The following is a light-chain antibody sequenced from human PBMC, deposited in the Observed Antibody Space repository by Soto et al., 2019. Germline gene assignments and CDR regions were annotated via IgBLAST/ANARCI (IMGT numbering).Light chain of an antibody. V-gene: IGKV1-5*01. CDR1: QSISSW. Sequence: DIQMTQSPSTLSASVGDRVTITCRASQSISSWLAWYQQKPGKAPKLLIYDVSSLESGVPSRFSGSGSGTEFTLTISSLQPDDSATYYRQQYNTLWTFGQGTKVDNK. CDR2: DVS. J-gene: IGKJ1*01. CDR3: QQYNTLWT.